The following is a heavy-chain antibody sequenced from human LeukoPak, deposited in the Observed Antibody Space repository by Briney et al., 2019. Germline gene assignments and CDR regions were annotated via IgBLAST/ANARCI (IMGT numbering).Heavy chain of an antibody. Sequence: SQTLPLTCGISGDSVSSNCAAWNGITPSRARVLEWLGSTYYRSKWYNDYAVSVKRRITIQPGTSKNQFSLQLKSLTPEDTAVYYCARRYANSYSGSSWYNIWGQGTLVTVSS. V-gene: IGHV6-1*01. CDR1: GDSVSSNCAA. CDR2: TYYRSKWYN. J-gene: IGHJ4*02. CDR3: ARRYANSYSGSSWYNI. D-gene: IGHD6-13*01.